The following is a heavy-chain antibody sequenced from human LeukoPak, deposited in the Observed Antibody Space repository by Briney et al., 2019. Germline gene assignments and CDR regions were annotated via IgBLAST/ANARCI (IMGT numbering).Heavy chain of an antibody. D-gene: IGHD3-22*01. J-gene: IGHJ4*02. CDR2: IEAKAHGGTT. Sequence: GGSLRLSCAASSYTFSDAWMNWVRQAPGKGLEWVGRIEAKAHGGTTNYAAPVKGRFTISRDDSKNTLYLQMSSLRTEDTAVYYCTTDPFYDSAGFGFWGQGTLVTVS. CDR1: SYTFSDAW. V-gene: IGHV3-15*07. CDR3: TTDPFYDSAGFGF.